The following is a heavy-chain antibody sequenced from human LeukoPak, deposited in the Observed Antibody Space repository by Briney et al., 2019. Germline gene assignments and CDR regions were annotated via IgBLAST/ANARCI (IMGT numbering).Heavy chain of an antibody. Sequence: ASVKVSCKASGYTFTSYGISWVRQAPGQGLEWMGGIIPIFGTANYAQKFQGRVTITADESTSTAYMELSSLRSEDTAVYYCARAPNYYDSSGYWPLMYFDLWGRGTLVTVSS. J-gene: IGHJ2*01. CDR1: GYTFTSYG. V-gene: IGHV1-69*13. CDR3: ARAPNYYDSSGYWPLMYFDL. D-gene: IGHD3-22*01. CDR2: IIPIFGTA.